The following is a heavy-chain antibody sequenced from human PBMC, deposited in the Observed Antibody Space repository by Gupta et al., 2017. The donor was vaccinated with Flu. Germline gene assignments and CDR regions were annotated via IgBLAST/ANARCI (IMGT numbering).Heavy chain of an antibody. CDR1: GFTCGRYW. D-gene: IGHD3-16*01. CDR3: ASRWVTGGDLDH. CDR2: LNEDGTAR. V-gene: IGHV3-7*01. Sequence: EVQLVASGGGLVVPGGSLTLSCGATGFTCGRYWMNWVRQAPGKGLEWVACLNEDGTARYYVDSVRGRFTISRNNAKNSLYLQMNSLRAEDTAVYYCASRWVTGGDLDHWGQGTLVSASS. J-gene: IGHJ4*02.